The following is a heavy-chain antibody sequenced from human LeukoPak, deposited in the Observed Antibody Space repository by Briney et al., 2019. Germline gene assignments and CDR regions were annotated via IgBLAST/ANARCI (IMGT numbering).Heavy chain of an antibody. J-gene: IGHJ4*02. CDR1: GFTFSRYA. CDR3: VKDGSGSYYTYYFDY. D-gene: IGHD3-10*01. V-gene: IGHV3-64D*06. Sequence: GGSLRLSCSASGFTFSRYAMHWVRQAPGKGLEYVSAISSIGGSTYYADSVKGRFTISRDNSKNTLYLQMSSLRTEDPDVYYCVKDGSGSYYTYYFDYWGQGTLVTVSS. CDR2: ISSIGGST.